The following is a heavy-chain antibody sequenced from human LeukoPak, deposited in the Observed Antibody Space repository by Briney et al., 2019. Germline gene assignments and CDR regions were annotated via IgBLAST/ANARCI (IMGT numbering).Heavy chain of an antibody. J-gene: IGHJ4*02. D-gene: IGHD6-6*01. CDR1: GGSISSYY. CDR3: ARDLYSSSSVFDY. V-gene: IGHV4-59*12. CDR2: IYYSGST. Sequence: SETLSLTCTVSGGSISSYYWSWIRQPPGRGLEWIGYIYYSGSTNYNPSLKSRVTISVDTSKNQFSLKLSSMTAADTAVYYCARDLYSSSSVFDYWGQGTLVTVSS.